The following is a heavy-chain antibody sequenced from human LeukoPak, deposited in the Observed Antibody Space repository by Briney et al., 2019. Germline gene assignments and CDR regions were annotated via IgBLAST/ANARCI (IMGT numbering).Heavy chain of an antibody. CDR3: AREMWGYDSSGYYYYFDY. Sequence: SQTLSLTCTVSGCSISSGSYCWGWIRQPAGKGLEWIGRIYTSGSTNYNPSRKSRVTISVDTSKNQFSLKLSSVTAADTAVYYCAREMWGYDSSGYYYYFDYWGQGTLVTVSS. CDR2: IYTSGST. V-gene: IGHV4-61*02. D-gene: IGHD3-22*01. CDR1: GCSISSGSYC. J-gene: IGHJ4*02.